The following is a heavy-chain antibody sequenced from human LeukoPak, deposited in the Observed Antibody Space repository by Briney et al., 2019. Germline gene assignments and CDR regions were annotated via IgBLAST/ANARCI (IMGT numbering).Heavy chain of an antibody. D-gene: IGHD2-15*01. J-gene: IGHJ4*02. CDR2: ISGSGSST. CDR1: GFPFSSYA. CDR3: AKRPYCSGAVCYHIDY. V-gene: IGHV3-23*01. Sequence: PGGSLRLSCAASGFPFSSYAMSWVRQAPGKGMEWVSTISGSGSSTYYADSVKGRFTISRDNSKNTVYLQMNSLRAEDTAVYYCAKRPYCSGAVCYHIDYWGQGTLVTVSS.